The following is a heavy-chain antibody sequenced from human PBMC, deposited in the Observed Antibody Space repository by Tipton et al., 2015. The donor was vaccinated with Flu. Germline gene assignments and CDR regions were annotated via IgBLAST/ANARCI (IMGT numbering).Heavy chain of an antibody. CDR1: GFTFSTSA. V-gene: IGHV3-23*01. CDR2: ISGSGSRT. D-gene: IGHD3-10*01. J-gene: IGHJ4*02. Sequence: SLRLSCAASGFTFSTSAMSWVRQAPGKGLEWASSISGSGSRTYFADSVKGRFTISRDNFRDTLYLQMNSLRAEDTALYYCAKDLDYGSGTYPDYWGQGTLVTVSS. CDR3: AKDLDYGSGTYPDY.